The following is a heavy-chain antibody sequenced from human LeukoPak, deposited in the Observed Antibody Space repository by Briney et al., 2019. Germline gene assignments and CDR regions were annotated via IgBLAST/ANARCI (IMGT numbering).Heavy chain of an antibody. CDR3: ARDRRSGGGDAFDI. J-gene: IGHJ3*02. V-gene: IGHV1-2*04. CDR1: GYTFTGYY. Sequence: ASVKVSCKASGYTFTGYYMHWVRQAPGQGLEWMGWINPNSGGTNYAQKFQGWVTMTRDTSISTAYMELGRLRSDDTAVYYCARDRRSGGGDAFDIWGQGTMVTVSS. CDR2: INPNSGGT. D-gene: IGHD3-3*01.